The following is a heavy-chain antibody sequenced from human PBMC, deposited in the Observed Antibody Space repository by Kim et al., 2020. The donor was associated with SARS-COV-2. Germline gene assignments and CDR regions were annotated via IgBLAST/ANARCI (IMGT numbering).Heavy chain of an antibody. V-gene: IGHV1-18*01. CDR2: ISAYNGNT. CDR1: GYTFTSYG. D-gene: IGHD1-7*01. Sequence: ASVKVSCKASGYTFTSYGISWVRQAPGQGLEWMGWISAYNGNTNYAQKLQGRVTMTTDTSTSTAYMELRSLRSDDTAVYYCARDFPPYNWNYPGSFSCFESYYYYGMSVWGQGTTATVAS. J-gene: IGHJ6*02. CDR3: ARDFPPYNWNYPGSFSCFESYYYYGMSV.